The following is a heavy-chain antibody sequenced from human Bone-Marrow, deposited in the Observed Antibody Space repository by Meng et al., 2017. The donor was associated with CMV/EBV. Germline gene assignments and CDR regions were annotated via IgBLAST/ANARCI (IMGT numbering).Heavy chain of an antibody. CDR3: ARSRLRDFDY. CDR2: ISSSSSTI. Sequence: GESLKISCAASGFTFSSYSMNWVRQAPGKGLEWVSYISSSSSTIYYADSVKGRFTISRDNAKNSLYQQMNSLRAEDTAVYYCARSRLRDFDYWGQGTLVTVSS. D-gene: IGHD3-16*01. V-gene: IGHV3-48*04. CDR1: GFTFSSYS. J-gene: IGHJ4*02.